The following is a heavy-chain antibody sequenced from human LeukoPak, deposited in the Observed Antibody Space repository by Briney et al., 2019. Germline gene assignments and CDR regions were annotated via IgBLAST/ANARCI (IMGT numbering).Heavy chain of an antibody. CDR2: IKQDGNEK. J-gene: IGHJ6*03. V-gene: IGHV3-7*01. CDR1: GFTFSSYW. CDR3: ASLYYYDSRGDMDV. D-gene: IGHD3-22*01. Sequence: PGGSLRLSCAASGFTFSSYWMSWVRQAPGKGLEWVAIIKQDGNEKYYVDSVKGRFTISRDNAKNSLYLQMNSLRAEDTAVYYCASLYYYDSRGDMDVWGKGTTVTVSS.